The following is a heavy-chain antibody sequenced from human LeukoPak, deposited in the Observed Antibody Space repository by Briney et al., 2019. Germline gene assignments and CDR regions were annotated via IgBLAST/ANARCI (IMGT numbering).Heavy chain of an antibody. Sequence: PGRSLRLSCAASGFTFDDYAMHWVRQAPGKGLEWVSGISWNSGSIGYADSVKGRFTISRDNAKNSLYLQMNSLRAEDTAVYYCAKDRGTPYYYDPPGAFDIWGQGTMVTVSS. J-gene: IGHJ3*02. CDR2: ISWNSGSI. CDR1: GFTFDDYA. CDR3: AKDRGTPYYYDPPGAFDI. V-gene: IGHV3-9*01. D-gene: IGHD3-22*01.